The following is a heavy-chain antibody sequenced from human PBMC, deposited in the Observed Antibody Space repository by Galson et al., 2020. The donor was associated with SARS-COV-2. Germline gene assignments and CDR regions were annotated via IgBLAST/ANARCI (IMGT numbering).Heavy chain of an antibody. D-gene: IGHD5-18*01. CDR3: ARVAPSILYSYGWYYFDY. V-gene: IGHV3-11*04. J-gene: IGHJ4*02. CDR1: GFTFSDYY. CDR2: ISSSGSTI. Sequence: GGSLRLSCAASGFTFSDYYMSWIRQAPGKGLEWVSYISSSGSTIYYADSVKGRFTISRDNAKNSLYLQMNSLRAEDTAVYYCARVAPSILYSYGWYYFDYWGQGTLVTGSS.